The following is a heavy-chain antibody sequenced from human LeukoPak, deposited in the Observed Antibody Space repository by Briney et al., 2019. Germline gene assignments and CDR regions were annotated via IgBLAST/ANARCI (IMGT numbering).Heavy chain of an antibody. D-gene: IGHD3-22*01. CDR2: INSDGSIT. V-gene: IGHV3-74*01. J-gene: IGHJ4*02. CDR3: ARTPYYYDSSGYVDY. CDR1: GFTFSNYW. Sequence: GGSLRLSCAASGFTFSNYWMHWVRQAPGKGLVWVSRINSDGSITSYADSVKGRFTISRDNAKNTLYLQMNSLRAEDTAVYYCARTPYYYDSSGYVDYWGQGTLATVSS.